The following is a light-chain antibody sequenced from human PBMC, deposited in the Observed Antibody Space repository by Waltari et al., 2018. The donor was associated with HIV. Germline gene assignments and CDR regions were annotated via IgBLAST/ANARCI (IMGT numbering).Light chain of an antibody. CDR1: SSNLGNNF. CDR2: EKN. CDR3: ETWDSSLSVVV. Sequence: QSVLTQPPSVSAAPGQKVTISCSGSSSNLGNNFVSWYQQLPGTAPKLLIYEKNYRPSGIPDRCSGSKSVTSATLDISGLQTGDEATYFCETWDSSLSVVVFGGGTKLTVL. J-gene: IGLJ2*01. V-gene: IGLV1-51*02.